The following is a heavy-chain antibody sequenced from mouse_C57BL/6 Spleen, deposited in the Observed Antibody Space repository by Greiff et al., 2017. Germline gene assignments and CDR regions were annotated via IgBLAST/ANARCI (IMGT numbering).Heavy chain of an antibody. D-gene: IGHD1-1*01. J-gene: IGHJ1*03. V-gene: IGHV1-81*01. Sequence: VKLQESGAELARPGASVKLSCKASGYTFTSSGISWVKQRTGQGLEWIGEIYPRSGNTYYNEKFKGKATLTADKSSSTAYMELRRLTSEDSAVYFCARAKVYYGSSHWYFDVWGTGTTVTVSS. CDR3: ARAKVYYGSSHWYFDV. CDR2: IYPRSGNT. CDR1: GYTFTSSG.